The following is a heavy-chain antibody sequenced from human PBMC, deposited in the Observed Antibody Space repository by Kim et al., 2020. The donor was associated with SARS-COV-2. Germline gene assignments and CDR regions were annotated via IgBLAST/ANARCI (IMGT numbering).Heavy chain of an antibody. Sequence: ASVKVSCKASGYTFTSYAMHWVRQAPGQRLEWMGWINAGNGNTKYSQKFQGRVTITRDTSASTAYMELSSLRSEDTAVYYCARAPHIVVVPAACFDYWGKGTLVSVSS. V-gene: IGHV1-3*01. CDR1: GYTFTSYA. D-gene: IGHD2-2*01. CDR3: ARAPHIVVVPAACFDY. CDR2: INAGNGNT. J-gene: IGHJ4*02.